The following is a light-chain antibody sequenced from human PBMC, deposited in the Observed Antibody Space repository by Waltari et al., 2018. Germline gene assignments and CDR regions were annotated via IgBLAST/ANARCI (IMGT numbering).Light chain of an antibody. V-gene: IGLV2-11*01. Sequence: QSALTQPRSVSGSPGQSVTIPCTGTSSDGGGYNSVSWYQQHPGKAPQLMIYDVSKRPSGVPDRFSGSKSGNTASLTISGLQAEDEADYYCCSYAGSYTFEVFGGGTKLTVL. CDR2: DVS. CDR3: CSYAGSYTFEV. CDR1: SSDGGGYNS. J-gene: IGLJ3*02.